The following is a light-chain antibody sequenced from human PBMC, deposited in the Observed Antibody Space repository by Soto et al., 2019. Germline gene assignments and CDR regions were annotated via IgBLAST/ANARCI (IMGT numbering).Light chain of an antibody. Sequence: EIVKTQSPATLSVSPGERATLSCRASQSVSSNLAWYQQKPGQAPRLLIYGASSRATGIPARFSGSGSGTEFTLTINSLQSEDFAVYYCQQYQNLWTFGQGTKVDIK. CDR1: QSVSSN. J-gene: IGKJ1*01. CDR3: QQYQNLWT. V-gene: IGKV3D-15*01. CDR2: GAS.